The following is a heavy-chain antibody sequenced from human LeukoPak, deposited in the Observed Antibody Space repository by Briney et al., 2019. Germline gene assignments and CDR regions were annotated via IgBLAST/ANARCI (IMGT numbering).Heavy chain of an antibody. CDR3: ARDSVAPAVHYYFDY. Sequence: PGGSLRLSCAASVFTFSSYAMHWVRQAPGKGLEWVAVISSDGSNKYYADSVRGRFTISRDNSKNTLYLQMNSLRAEDTAVYYCARDSVAPAVHYYFDYWGQGTLVTVSS. CDR2: ISSDGSNK. J-gene: IGHJ4*02. V-gene: IGHV3-30*04. CDR1: VFTFSSYA. D-gene: IGHD2-2*01.